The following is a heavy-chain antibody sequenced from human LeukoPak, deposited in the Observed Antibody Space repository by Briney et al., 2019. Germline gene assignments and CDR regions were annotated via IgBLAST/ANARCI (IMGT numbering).Heavy chain of an antibody. CDR1: GGTFSSYA. CDR2: IIPIFGTA. D-gene: IGHD5-24*01. J-gene: IGHJ3*02. Sequence: SVKVSCKASGGTFSSYAISWVRQAPGQGLEWMGGIIPIFGTANYAQKFQGRVTITADKSTSTAYMELSSLRSEDTAVYYCARDRRSGWLQPRWLAFDIWGQGTMVTVSS. CDR3: ARDRRSGWLQPRWLAFDI. V-gene: IGHV1-69*06.